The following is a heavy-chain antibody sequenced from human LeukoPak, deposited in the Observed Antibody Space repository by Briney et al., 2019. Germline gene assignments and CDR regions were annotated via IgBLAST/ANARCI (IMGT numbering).Heavy chain of an antibody. CDR2: IYSGGSX. J-gene: IGHJ6*02. Sequence: GGSLRLSCAASGFTVSSNYMSWVRQAPGKGLGWVSVIYSGGSXYYADSVKGRFTISRDNSKNTLYLQMNSLRAEDTAVYYCARAVGXXXGMDVWGQGTTVTVSS. V-gene: IGHV3-53*01. CDR1: GFTVSSNY. CDR3: ARAVGXXXGMDV.